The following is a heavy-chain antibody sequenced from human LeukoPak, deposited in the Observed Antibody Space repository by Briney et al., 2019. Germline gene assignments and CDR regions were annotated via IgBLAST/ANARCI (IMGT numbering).Heavy chain of an antibody. CDR1: GYTFTSYG. CDR2: IIPIFGTA. CDR3: ARSGDIVATIYYYYMDV. J-gene: IGHJ6*03. V-gene: IGHV1-69*13. Sequence: GASVKVSCKASGYTFTSYGISWVRQAPGQGLEWMGGIIPIFGTANYAQKFQGRVTITADESTSTAYMELSSLRSEDTAVYYCARSGDIVATIYYYYMDVWGKGTTVTISS. D-gene: IGHD5-12*01.